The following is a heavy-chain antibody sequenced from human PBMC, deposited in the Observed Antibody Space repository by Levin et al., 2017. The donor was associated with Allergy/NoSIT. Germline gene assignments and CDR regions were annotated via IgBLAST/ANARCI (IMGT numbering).Heavy chain of an antibody. Sequence: GESLKISCAASGFTFSTYAMSWVRQAPGKGLEWVSAISGSGGNTYYADSVKGRFTISRDNSKNTLYLQMNSLRAEDTAVYYCAKDRAVAGNMVAFQHWGQGTLVTVSS. J-gene: IGHJ1*01. CDR2: ISGSGGNT. V-gene: IGHV3-23*01. D-gene: IGHD6-19*01. CDR1: GFTFSTYA. CDR3: AKDRAVAGNMVAFQH.